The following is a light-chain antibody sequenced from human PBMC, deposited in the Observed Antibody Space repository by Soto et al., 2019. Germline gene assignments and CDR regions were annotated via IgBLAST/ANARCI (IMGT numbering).Light chain of an antibody. CDR2: GAS. V-gene: IGKV3-20*01. J-gene: IGKJ1*01. CDR3: QQYGSSPVT. CDR1: QSVTSNF. Sequence: EIVLTQSPGTLSLSPGERTTLSCRASQSVTSNFLAWYQQKPGQAPRLLIYGASSRATGIPDRFIGSGSCTCFILNISSLEPEDSAVDDCQQYGSSPVTFGQGTKVEIK.